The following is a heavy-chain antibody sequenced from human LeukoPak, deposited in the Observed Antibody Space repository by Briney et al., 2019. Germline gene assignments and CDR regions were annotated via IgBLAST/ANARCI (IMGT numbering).Heavy chain of an antibody. J-gene: IGHJ4*02. CDR2: ISGSGGRT. V-gene: IGHV3-23*01. CDR3: AKDGNYYDSSRYYRYYFDY. Sequence: GGSLRLSCAASGFTFSSYAMSWVRQATGKGREWGSDISGSGGRTYYADSVKGRVTIYRENGKNTVYVKMNRLRAEETAVYYCAKDGNYYDSSRYYRYYFDYWGQGTLVTVSS. CDR1: GFTFSSYA. D-gene: IGHD3-22*01.